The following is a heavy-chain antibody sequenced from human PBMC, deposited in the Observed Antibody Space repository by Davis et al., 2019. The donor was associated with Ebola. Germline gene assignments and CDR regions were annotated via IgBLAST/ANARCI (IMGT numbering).Heavy chain of an antibody. J-gene: IGHJ6*02. V-gene: IGHV4-4*02. D-gene: IGHD2-8*02. CDR2: IYHSGST. CDR1: GGSISSSNW. Sequence: MPSETLSLTCAVSGGSISSSNWWSWVRQPPGKGLEWIGEIYHSGSTNYNPSLKSRVTISVDKSKNQFSLKLSSVTAADTAVYYCARYCTGGVCYGGMYGMDVWGQGTTVTVSS. CDR3: ARYCTGGVCYGGMYGMDV.